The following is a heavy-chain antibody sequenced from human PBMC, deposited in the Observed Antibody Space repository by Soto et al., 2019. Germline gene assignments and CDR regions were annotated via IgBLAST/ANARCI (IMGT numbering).Heavy chain of an antibody. CDR1: GFTFSNYA. CDR3: TKANRYCSGANCFTFDY. D-gene: IGHD2-15*01. J-gene: IGHJ4*02. Sequence: GGSLRLSCTASGFTFSNYAMSWVRQAPGKGLEWVSTFSSGGGGTYYADSVKGRFTISRDNSKNTLSLQMNSLRAEDTAVYFCTKANRYCSGANCFTFDYWGLGTLVTVSS. V-gene: IGHV3-23*01. CDR2: FSSGGGGT.